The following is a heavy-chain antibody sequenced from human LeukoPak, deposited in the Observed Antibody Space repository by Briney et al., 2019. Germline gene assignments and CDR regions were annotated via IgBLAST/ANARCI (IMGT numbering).Heavy chain of an antibody. Sequence: ASVKVSCKVSGYTLTELSMHWVRQAPGKGLEWMGGFDPEDGETIYAQKFQGRVTMTEDTSTDTAYMELSSLRSEDTAVYYCARSNCGGDCYQYNWFDPWGQGTLVTVSS. CDR3: ARSNCGGDCYQYNWFDP. V-gene: IGHV1-24*01. D-gene: IGHD2-21*02. J-gene: IGHJ5*02. CDR2: FDPEDGET. CDR1: GYTLTELS.